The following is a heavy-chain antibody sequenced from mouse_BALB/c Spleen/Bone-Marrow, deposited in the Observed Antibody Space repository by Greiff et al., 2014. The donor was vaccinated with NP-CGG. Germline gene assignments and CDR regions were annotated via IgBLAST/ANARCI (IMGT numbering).Heavy chain of an antibody. V-gene: IGHV7-3*02. Sequence: EVHLVESGGGLVQPGGSLRLSCTPSGFTFTDYFMTWVRQPPGKALEWLGFIRNKPSGYTTEYNPSVKGRFSISRDNSQGIFYLQRNTLRAEDSAIYYCARDYNGYFDFWGQGTTLTVSS. CDR2: IRNKPSGYTT. J-gene: IGHJ2*01. CDR1: GFTFTDYF. CDR3: ARDYNGYFDF. D-gene: IGHD6-1*01.